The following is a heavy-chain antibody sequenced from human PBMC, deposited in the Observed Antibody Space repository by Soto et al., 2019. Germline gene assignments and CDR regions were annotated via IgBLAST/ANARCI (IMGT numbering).Heavy chain of an antibody. CDR3: ARSTLMVYAPYYYYGMDV. Sequence: SETLSLTCTVSGGSISSYYWSWIRQPAGKGLEWIGRIYTSGSTNYNPSLKSRVTMSVDTSKNQFSLKLSSVTAADTAVYYCARSTLMVYAPYYYYGMDVWGQGTTVTVSS. D-gene: IGHD2-8*01. J-gene: IGHJ6*02. CDR1: GGSISSYY. V-gene: IGHV4-4*07. CDR2: IYTSGST.